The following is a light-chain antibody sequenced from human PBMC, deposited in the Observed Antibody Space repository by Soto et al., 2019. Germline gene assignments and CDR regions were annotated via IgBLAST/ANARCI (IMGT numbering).Light chain of an antibody. CDR1: QSISSW. CDR3: QQYQT. CDR2: KAS. J-gene: IGKJ1*01. V-gene: IGKV1-5*03. Sequence: DIQMTQSPSTLSASVGDRVTITCRASQSISSWLAWYQQKPGKAPKLLIYKASSLESGVPSRFSGSGSGTEFTLNISSLQPDDFATYYCQQYQTFGQGTKVELQ.